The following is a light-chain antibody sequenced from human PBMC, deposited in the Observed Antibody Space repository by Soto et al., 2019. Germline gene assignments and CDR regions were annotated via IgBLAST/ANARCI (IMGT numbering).Light chain of an antibody. J-gene: IGLJ3*02. CDR1: SSDVGATKL. V-gene: IGLV2-23*02. Sequence: QSALTQPASVSGSPGQSITISCTGSSSDVGATKLVSWYQQHPGKVPKLMIYEINKRPSGVSSRFSGSKSGNTASLTISGLQTEDEADYHCCSYAGDSTWVFGGGTKVTVL. CDR2: EIN. CDR3: CSYAGDSTWV.